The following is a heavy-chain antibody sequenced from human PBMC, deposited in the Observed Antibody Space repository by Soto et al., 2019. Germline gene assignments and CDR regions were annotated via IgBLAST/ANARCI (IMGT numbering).Heavy chain of an antibody. Sequence: GASVKVSCKASGGTFSSYTISWVRQAPGQGLEWMGRIIPILGIANYAQKFQGRVTITADKSTSTAYMELSSLRSEDTAVYYCARDWYSGYAPYYFDYWGQGTLVTVSS. CDR2: IIPILGIA. J-gene: IGHJ4*02. CDR1: GGTFSSYT. V-gene: IGHV1-69*04. D-gene: IGHD5-12*01. CDR3: ARDWYSGYAPYYFDY.